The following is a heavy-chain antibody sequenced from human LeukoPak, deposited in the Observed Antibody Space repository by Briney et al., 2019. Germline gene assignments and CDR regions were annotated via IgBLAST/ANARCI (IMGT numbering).Heavy chain of an antibody. V-gene: IGHV3-7*04. D-gene: IGHD3-10*01. CDR1: GLTFSSSW. Sequence: GGSLRLSCAASGLTFSSSWMSWVRQAPGEGRDWVASIKQDGSGKYYVDSVKGRFTISRDNAKNSLYLQMNSLRAEDTAVYYCARDYGSGNFDYWGQGTLVTVSS. J-gene: IGHJ4*02. CDR3: ARDYGSGNFDY. CDR2: IKQDGSGK.